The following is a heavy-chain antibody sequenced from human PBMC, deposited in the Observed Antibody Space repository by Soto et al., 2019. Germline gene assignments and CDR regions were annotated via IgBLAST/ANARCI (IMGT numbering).Heavy chain of an antibody. J-gene: IGHJ6*04. V-gene: IGHV4-31*03. CDR2: IYYSGST. Sequence: SETLSLTCTVSGGSISSGGYYWSWIRQHPGKGLEWIGYIYYSGSTYYNPSLKSRVTISVDTSKNQFSLKLSSVTAADTAVNYGSRESDYPYYGMDVWGKGTTVTVSS. CDR3: SRESDYPYYGMDV. D-gene: IGHD3-16*01. CDR1: GGSISSGGYY.